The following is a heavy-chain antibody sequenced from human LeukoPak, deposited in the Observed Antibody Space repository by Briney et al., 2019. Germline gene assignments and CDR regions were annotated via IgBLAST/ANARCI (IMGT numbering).Heavy chain of an antibody. CDR2: IYSCGST. CDR3: SRSRRGFGYFDY. D-gene: IGHD3-3*01. Sequence: GGSLRLSCAASGFTVSSNYMSWVRQAPGKGLEWVSVIYSCGSTYYADSVKGRFTISRDNAKNTLYLQMNSLRAENTAVYYCSRSRRGFGYFDYWGQGTLVTVSS. J-gene: IGHJ4*02. V-gene: IGHV3-66*02. CDR1: GFTVSSNY.